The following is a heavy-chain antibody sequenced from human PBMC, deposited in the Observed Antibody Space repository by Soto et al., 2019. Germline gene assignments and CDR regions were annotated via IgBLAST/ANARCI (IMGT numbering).Heavy chain of an antibody. J-gene: IGHJ6*01. D-gene: IGHD3-22*01. CDR1: GYTFTGYY. V-gene: IGHV1-2*02. CDR2: INPNSGGT. Sequence: GASVKVSCKASGYTFTGYYMHWVRQAPGQGLEWMGWINPNSGGTNYAQKFQGRVTMTRDTSISTAYLELSRLRSDDTAMYYCAMNVATTGYYYTISGYSAGPQDVIYYYYYHGIDVW. CDR3: AMNVATTGYYYTISGYSAGPQDVIYYYYYHGIDV.